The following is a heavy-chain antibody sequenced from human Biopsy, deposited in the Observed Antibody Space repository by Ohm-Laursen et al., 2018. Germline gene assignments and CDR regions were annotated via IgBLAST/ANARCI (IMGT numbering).Heavy chain of an antibody. CDR2: YFYRGST. J-gene: IGHJ5*02. V-gene: IGHV4-39*01. D-gene: IGHD3-22*01. CDR1: GGSISNHNYY. CDR3: ARDYDTSGYYYVS. Sequence: SETLSLTCTVSGGSISNHNYYWGWIRQPPGKGLVWIGSYFYRGSTHYKPSLKSRVNISVDTSKNQFSLKLNSVTVADTAVYYCARDYDTSGYYYVSWGQGTLVTVSS.